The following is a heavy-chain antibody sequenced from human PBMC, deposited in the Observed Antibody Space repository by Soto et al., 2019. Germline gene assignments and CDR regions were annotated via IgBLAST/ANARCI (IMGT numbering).Heavy chain of an antibody. CDR2: ISYDGSNK. D-gene: IGHD2-15*01. CDR3: AKDMYCSGGSCYRRAPYNWFDP. J-gene: IGHJ5*02. CDR1: GFTFSSYG. V-gene: IGHV3-30*18. Sequence: QVQLVESGGGVVQPGRSLRLSCAASGFTFSSYGMHWVRQAPGKGLEWVAVISYDGSNKYYADSVKGRFTISRDNSQNTLYLQMNSLRAEDTAVYYCAKDMYCSGGSCYRRAPYNWFDPWGQGTLVTVSS.